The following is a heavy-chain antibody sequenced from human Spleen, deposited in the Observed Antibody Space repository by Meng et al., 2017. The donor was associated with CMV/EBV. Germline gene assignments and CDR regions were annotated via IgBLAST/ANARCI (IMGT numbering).Heavy chain of an antibody. D-gene: IGHD6-6*01. CDR1: GGSSSSGGYY. CDR2: SYYSGST. J-gene: IGHJ4*02. Sequence: CTVSGGSSSSGGYYWSWIRQHPGKGLEWIGYSYYSGSTYYNPSLKSRVTISVDTSKNQFSLKLSSVTAADTAVYYCARENSSSVGFDYWGQGTLVTVSS. CDR3: ARENSSSVGFDY. V-gene: IGHV4-31*03.